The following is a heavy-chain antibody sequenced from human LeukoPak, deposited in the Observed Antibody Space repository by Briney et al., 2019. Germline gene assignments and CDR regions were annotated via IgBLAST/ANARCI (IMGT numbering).Heavy chain of an antibody. CDR1: GGSISSYN. J-gene: IGHJ6*03. D-gene: IGHD4-11*01. Sequence: SETLSLTCTVSGGSISSYNWSWIRQPAGKGLEWIGRIYTSGSTNYNPSLKSRVTMSVDTSKNQFSLKLSSVTAADTAVYYCARESDYSNYYGWYYYYYMDVWGKGTTVTVSS. V-gene: IGHV4-4*07. CDR2: IYTSGST. CDR3: ARESDYSNYYGWYYYYYMDV.